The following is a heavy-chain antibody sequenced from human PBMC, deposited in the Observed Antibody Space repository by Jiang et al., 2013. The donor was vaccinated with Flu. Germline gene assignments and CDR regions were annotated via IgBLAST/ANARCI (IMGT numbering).Heavy chain of an antibody. CDR1: GGSFSGYY. Sequence: LLKPSETLSLTCAVYGGSFSGYYWSWIRQPPGKGLEWIGEINHSGSTNYNPSLKSRVTISVDTSKNQFSLKLSSVTAADTAVYYCAREQHGSLYVRGVSDYWGQGTLVTVSS. CDR2: INHSGST. CDR3: AREQHGSLYVRGVSDY. D-gene: IGHD3-10*02. J-gene: IGHJ4*02. V-gene: IGHV4-34*01.